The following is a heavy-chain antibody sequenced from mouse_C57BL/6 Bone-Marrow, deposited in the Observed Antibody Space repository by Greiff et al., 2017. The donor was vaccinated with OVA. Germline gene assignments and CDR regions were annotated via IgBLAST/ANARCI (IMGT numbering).Heavy chain of an antibody. D-gene: IGHD2-3*01. Sequence: EVQLVESGGGLVKPGGSLKLSCAASGFTFSSYAMSWVRQTPEKRLEWVATISDGGSYTYYPDNVKGRFTISRDNAKNNLYLQMSHLKSEDTAMYYCARDLGMGWIAGRRFAYWGQGTLVTVSA. CDR2: ISDGGSYT. J-gene: IGHJ3*01. V-gene: IGHV5-4*01. CDR1: GFTFSSYA. CDR3: ARDLGMGWIAGRRFAY.